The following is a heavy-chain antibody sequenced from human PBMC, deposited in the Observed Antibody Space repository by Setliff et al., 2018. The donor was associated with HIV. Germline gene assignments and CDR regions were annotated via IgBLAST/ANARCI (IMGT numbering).Heavy chain of an antibody. CDR2: INHSGST. CDR3: ARGSYSSSWYGSHFDY. CDR1: GGSFSGFY. D-gene: IGHD6-13*01. Sequence: KTSETLSLTCAVYGGSFSGFYWSWIRQPPGKGLGWIGEINHSGSTNYNPSHKSRVTISVDTSKNQFSLKLSSVTAADAAVYYCARGSYSSSWYGSHFDYWGQGILVTVSS. J-gene: IGHJ4*02. V-gene: IGHV4-34*01.